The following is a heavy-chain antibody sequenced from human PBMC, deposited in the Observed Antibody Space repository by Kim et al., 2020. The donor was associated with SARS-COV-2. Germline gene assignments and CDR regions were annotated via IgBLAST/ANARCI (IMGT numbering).Heavy chain of an antibody. D-gene: IGHD3-22*01. J-gene: IGHJ4*02. CDR2: ISGSGVGT. V-gene: IGHV3-23*01. CDR1: GFTFSSYA. Sequence: GGSLRLSCAASGFTFSSYAMSWVRQAPGKGLEWVSAISGSGVGTYYTDSVKGRFTISRDNSKNTLFLQMNSLRAEDTAVYYCAKGGSVIVVVTFFDYWGQGTLVTVSS. CDR3: AKGGSVIVVVTFFDY.